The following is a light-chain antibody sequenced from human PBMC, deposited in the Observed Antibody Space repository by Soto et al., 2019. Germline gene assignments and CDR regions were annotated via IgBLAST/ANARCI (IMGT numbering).Light chain of an antibody. CDR3: QQYNSYSKT. CDR1: QSISSW. Sequence: DIQMTQSPSTLSASVGDRVTITCRASQSISSWLAWYQQKPGKAPKLLIYDASSLESGVPSRFSGSGSGTEFTLTISSLQPDDFATYYCQQYNSYSKTFGQGPKVEI. CDR2: DAS. J-gene: IGKJ1*01. V-gene: IGKV1-5*01.